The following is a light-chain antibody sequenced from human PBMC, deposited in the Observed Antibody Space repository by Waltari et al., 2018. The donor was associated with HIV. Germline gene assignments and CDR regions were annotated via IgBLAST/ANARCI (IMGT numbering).Light chain of an antibody. CDR1: SSNVGSKP. V-gene: IGLV1-47*01. Sequence: QSVLTQPPSASGTLGQSVTISCPGSSSNVGSKPVYWFQQVPGTAPKLLIYRDYQRRAVCPDRFSGSKSGASASLTISGLRSEDEADYYCVAWDDSLSGYVFGTGTKISVL. J-gene: IGLJ1*01. CDR2: RDY. CDR3: VAWDDSLSGYV.